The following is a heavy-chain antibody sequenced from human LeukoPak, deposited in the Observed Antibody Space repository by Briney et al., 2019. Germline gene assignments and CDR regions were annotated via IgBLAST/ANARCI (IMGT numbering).Heavy chain of an antibody. J-gene: IGHJ6*03. D-gene: IGHD2-8*01. V-gene: IGHV3-23*01. CDR2: ISGSGGST. CDR1: GFTFSTYA. CDR3: ARDLNWGVVLMVYAMGPMDV. Sequence: PGGSLRLSCAASGFTFSTYAMSWVRQAPGKGLEWVSGISGSGGSTFYADSVKGRFTISRDNSKNTLYLQMNSLRAEDTALYYCARDLNWGVVLMVYAMGPMDVWGKGTTVTVSS.